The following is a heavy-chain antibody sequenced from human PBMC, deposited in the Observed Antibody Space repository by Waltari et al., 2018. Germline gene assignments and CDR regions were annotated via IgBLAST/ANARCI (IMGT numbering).Heavy chain of an antibody. V-gene: IGHV1-69*10. CDR2: IIPILGIA. CDR3: ASSESATTLHYYYYGMDV. J-gene: IGHJ6*02. Sequence: QVQLVQSGAEVKKPGSSVKVSCKASGGTFSSYAISWVRQAPGQGLEWMGGIIPILGIANYAQKFQGRVTITADKSTSTAYMELSSLRSEDTAVYYCASSESATTLHYYYYGMDVWGQGTTVTVSS. CDR1: GGTFSSYA. D-gene: IGHD1-1*01.